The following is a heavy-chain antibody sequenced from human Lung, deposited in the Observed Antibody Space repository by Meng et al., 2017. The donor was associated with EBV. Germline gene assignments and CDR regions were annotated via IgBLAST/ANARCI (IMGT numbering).Heavy chain of an antibody. CDR3: ARGATSVFDL. Sequence: HVQSHQSGPRPVKPSRALPLTCCISGDSVSSISAAWTWIRQSPSRGLEWLGRTYYRSKWYNDYAVFVKSRITINPDTSKNQFSLQLNSVTPEDTAVYYCARGATSVFDLWGRGTLVTVSS. V-gene: IGHV6-1*01. J-gene: IGHJ2*01. CDR2: TYYRSKWYN. CDR1: GDSVSSISAA.